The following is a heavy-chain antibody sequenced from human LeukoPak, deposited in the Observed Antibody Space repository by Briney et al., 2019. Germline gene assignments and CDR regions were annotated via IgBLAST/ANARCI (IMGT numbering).Heavy chain of an antibody. CDR2: IYYTGTT. CDR3: ARSRGGGYNYFYMDV. V-gene: IGHV4-59*01. CDR1: GASINSYF. Sequence: SETLSLTCSVSGASINSYFWNWVRQAPGKGLEWLGYIYYTGTTDYNPSLKSRVTMSVDVSKNQYSLNLRSVTAADTAVYYCARSRGGGYNYFYMDVWGKGTTVTVSS. D-gene: IGHD5-24*01. J-gene: IGHJ6*03.